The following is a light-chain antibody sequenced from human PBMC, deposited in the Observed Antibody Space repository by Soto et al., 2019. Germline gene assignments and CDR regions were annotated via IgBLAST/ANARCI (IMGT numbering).Light chain of an antibody. V-gene: IGKV1-39*01. CDR1: QSVNRF. Sequence: DIQTTQSPSSLSAFVGDRVTITCRASQSVNRFLNWYQQKPGKAPKLLIYKASTLQSGVPSRFSGSESGTDFTPTISGLQTEDFATYYCQQTYSTPQTFGQGTKVDIK. J-gene: IGKJ1*01. CDR3: QQTYSTPQT. CDR2: KAS.